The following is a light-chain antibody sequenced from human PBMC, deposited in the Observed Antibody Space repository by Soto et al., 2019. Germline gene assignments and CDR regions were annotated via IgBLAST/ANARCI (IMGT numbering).Light chain of an antibody. CDR2: KND. CDR3: ATWDANLRGWV. CDR1: SSNIGRNY. Sequence: QSVLSQPPSASGTPGQRITISCSGSSSNIGRNYVYWYQQLPGTAPKLLIFKNDQRPSGVPDRFSGSKSGTSASLAISGLRPEDEADYYCATWDANLRGWVFGGGTKPPS. J-gene: IGLJ3*02. V-gene: IGLV1-47*01.